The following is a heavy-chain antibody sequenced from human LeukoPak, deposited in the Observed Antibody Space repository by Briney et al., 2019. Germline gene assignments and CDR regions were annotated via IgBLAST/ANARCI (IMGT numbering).Heavy chain of an antibody. CDR3: ARGRSSTVTIT. CDR2: MNPISGDT. CDR1: GYTFTGYY. V-gene: IGHV1-2*02. D-gene: IGHD4-17*01. J-gene: IGHJ5*02. Sequence: ASVKVSCKASGYTFTGYYIHWVRLAPGQGLEWMGWMNPISGDTNYAQNFQGRVTMTGDTSISTAYMELSRLRSDDTAVYYCARGRSSTVTITWGPGTLVTVSS.